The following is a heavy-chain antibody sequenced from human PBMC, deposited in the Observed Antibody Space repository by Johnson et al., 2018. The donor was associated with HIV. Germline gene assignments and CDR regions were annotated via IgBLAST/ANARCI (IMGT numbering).Heavy chain of an antibody. V-gene: IGHV3-33*06. CDR3: AKELALYSSGYGGDAFDI. CDR1: GFTFSSYG. Sequence: QMMLVESGGDVVQPGRSLRLSCAASGFTFSSYGMHWVRQAPGKGLEWVAVIWYDGSNKYYADSVKGRFTISRDNSKNTLYLQMNSLRAEDTAVYYCAKELALYSSGYGGDAFDIWGQGTMVTVSS. J-gene: IGHJ3*02. CDR2: IWYDGSNK. D-gene: IGHD6-19*01.